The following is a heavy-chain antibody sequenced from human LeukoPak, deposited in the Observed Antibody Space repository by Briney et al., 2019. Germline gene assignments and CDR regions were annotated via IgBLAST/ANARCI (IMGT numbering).Heavy chain of an antibody. CDR1: GGSISNYY. CDR2: IYYSGST. Sequence: SETLSLTCTVSGGSISNYYWSWTRQPPGKGLEWIGYIYYSGSTKYNPSLKSRVTMSVDTSKNQFSLKLSSVTAADTAVYYCARVSVAAAFNWFDPWGKGTTVTVSS. J-gene: IGHJ5*01. CDR3: ARVSVAAAFNWFDP. D-gene: IGHD6-13*01. V-gene: IGHV4-59*01.